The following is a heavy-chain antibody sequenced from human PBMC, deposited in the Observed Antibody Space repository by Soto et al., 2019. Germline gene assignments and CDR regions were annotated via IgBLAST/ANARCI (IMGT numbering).Heavy chain of an antibody. CDR2: IIPITATA. Sequence: QVQLVQSGAEVKKPGSSVKVSCKASGGTFGSYAISWVRQAPGQGLEWMGGIIPITATANYAQKFQGRVTITADECTSTASMQLSSLRSEDMAVYYCARSQGSSTSLEIYYYYYYGMDVWGQGTTVTVSS. J-gene: IGHJ6*02. CDR1: GGTFGSYA. D-gene: IGHD2-2*01. V-gene: IGHV1-69*01. CDR3: ARSQGSSTSLEIYYYYYYGMDV.